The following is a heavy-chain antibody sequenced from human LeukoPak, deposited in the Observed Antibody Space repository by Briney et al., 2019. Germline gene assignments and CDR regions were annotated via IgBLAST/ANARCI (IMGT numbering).Heavy chain of an antibody. V-gene: IGHV1-69*06. J-gene: IGHJ6*03. CDR1: GGTFSSYA. CDR3: ARSFCSSTSCYGASYYYYYMDV. CDR2: IIPIFGTA. Sequence: ASVKVSCKASGGTFSSYAISWVRQARGQGLEWMGRIIPIFGTANYAQKFQGRVTITADKSTSTAYMELSSLRSEDTAVYYCARSFCSSTSCYGASYYYYYMDVWGKGTTVTVSS. D-gene: IGHD2-2*01.